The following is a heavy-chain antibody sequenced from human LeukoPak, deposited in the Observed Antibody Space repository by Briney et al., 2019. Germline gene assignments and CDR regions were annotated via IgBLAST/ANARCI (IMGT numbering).Heavy chain of an antibody. CDR3: ASSSGSYPLYYYGMDV. J-gene: IGHJ6*02. CDR1: GFTFSSYS. CDR2: ISSSSSYI. D-gene: IGHD1-26*01. Sequence: GGSLRLSCAASGFTFSSYSMNWVRQAPGKGLEWVSSISSSSSYIYYADSVKGRFTISRDNAKNSLYLQMNSLRAEDTAVYYCASSSGSYPLYYYGMDVWGQGTTVTVFS. V-gene: IGHV3-21*01.